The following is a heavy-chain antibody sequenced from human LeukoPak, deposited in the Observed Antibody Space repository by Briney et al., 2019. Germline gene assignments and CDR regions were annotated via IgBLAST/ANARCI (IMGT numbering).Heavy chain of an antibody. J-gene: IGHJ4*02. V-gene: IGHV4-59*08. CDR1: GASTISYH. CDR2: VHYSGSA. Sequence: SETLSLTCCVAGASTISYHWMSCGQPPGKGLEWIGFVHYSGSANYNSSLKSRVTISADTSKNPFSLSLTFVTAADTALYFCERSPLESRRDAYNFYFDYWGQGALVTVSS. CDR3: ERSPLESRRDAYNFYFDY. D-gene: IGHD5-24*01.